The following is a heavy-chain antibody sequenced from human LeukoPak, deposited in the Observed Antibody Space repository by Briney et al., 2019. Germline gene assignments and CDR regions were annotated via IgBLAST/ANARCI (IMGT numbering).Heavy chain of an antibody. V-gene: IGHV4-61*02. J-gene: IGHJ4*02. CDR2: IYTSGST. D-gene: IGHD1-1*01. Sequence: SESLSLTCTVSGGSISSGSYYWSWLRQPAGKGLEWIGRIYTSGSTNYNPSLKSRVTISVDTSKNQSSLKLSSVTAADTAVYYCARAPRPWNDFDYWGQGTLVTVSS. CDR3: ARAPRPWNDFDY. CDR1: GGSISSGSYY.